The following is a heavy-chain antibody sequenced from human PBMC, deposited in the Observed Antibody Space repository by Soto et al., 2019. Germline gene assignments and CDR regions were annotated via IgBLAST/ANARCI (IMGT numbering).Heavy chain of an antibody. CDR1: GFTFSDYY. D-gene: IGHD3-16*01. CDR2: ISSSGTTI. V-gene: IGHV3-11*01. J-gene: IGHJ4*02. Sequence: QVQLVESGGGLVKPGGSLRLSCVASGFTFSDYYMSWIRQAPGKGLEWVSYISSSGTTIYYADSVKGRFTISMDNAKNSLYLQMNSLRAEDTAVYYWARGPYDYVWGSGPPHFDYWGQGTLVTVSS. CDR3: ARGPYDYVWGSGPPHFDY.